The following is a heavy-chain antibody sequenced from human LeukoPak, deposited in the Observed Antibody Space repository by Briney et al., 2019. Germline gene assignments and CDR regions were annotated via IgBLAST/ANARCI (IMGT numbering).Heavy chain of an antibody. V-gene: IGHV4-38-2*01. J-gene: IGHJ4*02. CDR2: IYHSGKT. CDR1: GYSISSGYH. CDR3: ARTRYCSGATCFSPELFDS. D-gene: IGHD2-15*01. Sequence: PSETLSLTCAVSGYSISSGYHWGWLRPSPGKGLEWIGSIYHSGKTYYNPSLSSRVTISVDTSMNQFSLKLTSVTATDTAVYYCARTRYCSGATCFSPELFDSWGQGTLVTVSS.